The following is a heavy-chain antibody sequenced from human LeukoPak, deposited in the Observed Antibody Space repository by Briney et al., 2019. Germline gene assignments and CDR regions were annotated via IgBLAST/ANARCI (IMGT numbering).Heavy chain of an antibody. Sequence: GASVKVSCKASGGTFSSYAISWVRQAPGQGLEWMGGIIPIFGTANYARKFQGRVTITADESTSAAYMELSSLRSEDTAVYYCARGGLERLNDAFDIWGQGTMVTVSS. CDR2: IIPIFGTA. CDR3: ARGGLERLNDAFDI. V-gene: IGHV1-69*13. D-gene: IGHD1-1*01. J-gene: IGHJ3*02. CDR1: GGTFSSYA.